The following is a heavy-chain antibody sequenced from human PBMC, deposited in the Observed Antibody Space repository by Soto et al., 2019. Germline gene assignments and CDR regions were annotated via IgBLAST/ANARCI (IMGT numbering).Heavy chain of an antibody. D-gene: IGHD2-15*01. Sequence: EVQLLDSGGGLVQPGGSLRLSCAASGFTFSNYAMSWVRQAPGKGREWASGVGGSGDSEYYGDSVKGRFTISRDNSKDTLYLQMNSPRAEDTAVYYCAKSPLGYCSGGSCYPPHYFDYWGQGTLVTVSS. J-gene: IGHJ4*02. V-gene: IGHV3-23*01. CDR2: VGGSGDSE. CDR3: AKSPLGYCSGGSCYPPHYFDY. CDR1: GFTFSNYA.